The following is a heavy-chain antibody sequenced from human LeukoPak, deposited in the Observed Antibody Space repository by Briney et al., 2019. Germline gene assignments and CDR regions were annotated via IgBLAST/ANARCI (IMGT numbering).Heavy chain of an antibody. J-gene: IGHJ4*02. CDR1: GFTFSNYW. Sequence: GSLRLSCAASGFTFSNYWMSWVRQAPGKGLEWVANINQDGSEKYCMDSVKGRFTIPRDNAKSSLYLQINTLRAEDTAVYYCTRSRIDYWGQGTLVTVSS. CDR3: TRSRIDY. V-gene: IGHV3-7*04. CDR2: INQDGSEK.